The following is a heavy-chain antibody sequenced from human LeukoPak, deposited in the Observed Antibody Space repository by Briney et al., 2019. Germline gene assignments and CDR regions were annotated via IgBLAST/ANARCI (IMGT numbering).Heavy chain of an antibody. V-gene: IGHV1-3*03. J-gene: IGHJ5*02. Sequence: ASVKVSCKASGYTFTSYTMHWVRQAPGQRLEWMGWINGANVNTKYSQEFQGRVTITRDTSESTAYMELSSLRSVDMAVYYCARGRRGKDWFDPWGQGTLVTVSS. D-gene: IGHD3-10*01. CDR2: INGANVNT. CDR3: ARGRRGKDWFDP. CDR1: GYTFTSYT.